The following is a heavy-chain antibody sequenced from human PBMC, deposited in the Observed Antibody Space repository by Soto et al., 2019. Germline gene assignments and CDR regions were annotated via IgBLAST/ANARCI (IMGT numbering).Heavy chain of an antibody. Sequence: GSQIISCGASGFTCSRYAMSWVRQARGIGLEWVPAISGSGGSTYYADSVKGRFTISRDNSKNTLYLQMNSLRADDTAVYYCATDHRFTASWDPNWFDPCGQEMLVSV. CDR1: GFTCSRYA. V-gene: IGHV3-23*01. D-gene: IGHD5-18*01. J-gene: IGHJ5*02. CDR2: ISGSGGST. CDR3: ATDHRFTASWDPNWFDP.